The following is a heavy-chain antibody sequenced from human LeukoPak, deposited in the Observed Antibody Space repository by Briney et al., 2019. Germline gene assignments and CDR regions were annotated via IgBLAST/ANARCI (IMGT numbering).Heavy chain of an antibody. V-gene: IGHV4-34*01. D-gene: IGHD1-26*01. CDR3: ARDVGATPGYFDY. Sequence: SETLSLTCAVYGGSFGGYYWSWIRQPPGKGLEWIGEINHSGSTNYNPSLKSRVTISVDTSKNQFSLKLGSVTAADTAVYYCARDVGATPGYFDYWGQGTLVTVSS. CDR1: GGSFGGYY. J-gene: IGHJ4*02. CDR2: INHSGST.